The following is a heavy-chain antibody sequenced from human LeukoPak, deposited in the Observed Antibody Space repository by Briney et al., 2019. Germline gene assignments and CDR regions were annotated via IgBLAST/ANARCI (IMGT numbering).Heavy chain of an antibody. CDR3: ARTPPRGLIDY. D-gene: IGHD3-16*01. CDR1: GYTFSGYY. CDR2: INPNSGGT. J-gene: IGHJ4*02. V-gene: IGHV1-2*02. Sequence: ASVKVSCKASGYTFSGYYMHWVRQAPGQGLEWMGWINPNSGGTNYAQKFQGRVTMTRDTPISTAYMELSSLTSEDTAVYYCARTPPRGLIDYWGQGTLVTVSS.